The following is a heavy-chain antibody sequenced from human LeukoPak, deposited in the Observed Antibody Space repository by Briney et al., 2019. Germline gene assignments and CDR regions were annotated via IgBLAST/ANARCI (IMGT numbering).Heavy chain of an antibody. Sequence: SVKVSCRASGGTFSSYAISWVRQAPGQGLEWMGGIIPIFGTANYAQKFQGRVTITTDESTSTAYMELSSLRSEDTAVYYCARSKAWLRLVLWDYWGQGTLVTVSS. CDR1: GGTFSSYA. D-gene: IGHD5-12*01. V-gene: IGHV1-69*05. CDR3: ARSKAWLRLVLWDY. J-gene: IGHJ4*02. CDR2: IIPIFGTA.